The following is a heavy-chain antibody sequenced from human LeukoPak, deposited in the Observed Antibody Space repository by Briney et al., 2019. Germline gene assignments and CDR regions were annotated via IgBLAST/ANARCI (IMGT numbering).Heavy chain of an antibody. J-gene: IGHJ4*02. V-gene: IGHV1-2*06. Sequence: VASVKVSCTASGYSLTGYHMHWVRQAPGQGLEWMGRINPNSGDTNYAQKFQGRVTMTRDTSISTAYMELSRLRSDDTAVYYCARDYCSSTSCLFDYWGQGTLVTVSS. CDR2: INPNSGDT. CDR1: GYSLTGYH. CDR3: ARDYCSSTSCLFDY. D-gene: IGHD2-2*01.